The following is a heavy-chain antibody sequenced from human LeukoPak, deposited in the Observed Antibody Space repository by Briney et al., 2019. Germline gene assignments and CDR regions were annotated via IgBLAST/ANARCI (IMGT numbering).Heavy chain of an antibody. Sequence: GGSLRLSCAASGFTFSSYSMNWVRQAPGKGLEWVSHISSSSSTIYYADSVKGRFTISRDNAKNSLYLQMNSLRAEDTAVYYCARVPPYCTNGVCYTTLDYWGQGTLVTVSS. CDR1: GFTFSSYS. CDR3: ARVPPYCTNGVCYTTLDY. D-gene: IGHD2-8*01. V-gene: IGHV3-48*01. J-gene: IGHJ4*02. CDR2: ISSSSSTI.